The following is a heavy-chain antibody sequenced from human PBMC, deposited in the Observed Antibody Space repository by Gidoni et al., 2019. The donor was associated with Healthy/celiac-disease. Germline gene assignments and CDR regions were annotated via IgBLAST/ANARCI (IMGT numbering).Heavy chain of an antibody. J-gene: IGHJ6*02. CDR3: ARGYYNGMDV. V-gene: IGHV3-53*01. Sequence: EVQLVESGGGLIQPGGSLRLSCAASGFTVPTSNYMSWVRQAPGKGLERVSVIYSGGSTYDAESVKGRFTISRDNSKNMWYLQVNSRRVEDTAVYYCARGYYNGMDVWGQGTTVTVSS. CDR1: GFTVPTSNY. CDR2: IYSGGST.